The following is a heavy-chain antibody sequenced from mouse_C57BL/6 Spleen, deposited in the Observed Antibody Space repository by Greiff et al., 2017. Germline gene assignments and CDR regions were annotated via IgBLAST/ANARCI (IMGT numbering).Heavy chain of an antibody. J-gene: IGHJ3*01. CDR1: GYTFTGYW. Sequence: QVQLKQSGAELMKPGASVKLSCTATGYTFTGYWIEWVKQRPGHGLEWIGEILPGSGSTNYNAKFKGKATFLADTSSNTAYMELSSLTTADSAIYYCARPYYSNRAGFAYWGQGTLVTVSA. CDR2: ILPGSGST. D-gene: IGHD2-5*01. CDR3: ARPYYSNRAGFAY. V-gene: IGHV1-9*01.